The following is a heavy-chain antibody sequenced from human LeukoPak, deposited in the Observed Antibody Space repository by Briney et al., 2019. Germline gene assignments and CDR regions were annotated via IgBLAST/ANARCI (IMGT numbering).Heavy chain of an antibody. CDR1: GGSFSGYY. D-gene: IGHD6-6*01. V-gene: IGHV4-34*01. CDR2: INHSGST. J-gene: IGHJ4*02. CDR3: ARGPPGFTRLLIAARPEYYFDY. Sequence: PSETLSLTCAVYGGSFSGYYWSWIRQPPGKGLEWIGEINHSGSTNYNPSLKSRVTISVDTSKNQFSLKLSSVTAADTAVYYCARGPPGFTRLLIAARPEYYFDYWGQGTLVTVSS.